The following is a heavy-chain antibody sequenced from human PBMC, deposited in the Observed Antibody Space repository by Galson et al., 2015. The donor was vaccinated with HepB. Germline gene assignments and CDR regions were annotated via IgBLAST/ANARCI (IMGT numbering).Heavy chain of an antibody. J-gene: IGHJ6*02. V-gene: IGHV4-61*01. Sequence: SETLSLTCTVSGGSVSSGSYYWSWIRQPPGKGLEWIGYIYYSGSTNYNPSLKSRVTISVDTSKNQFSLKLSSVTAADTAVYYCARVDGSYPYYYYGMDVWGQGTTVTVSS. D-gene: IGHD1-26*01. CDR1: GGSVSSGSYY. CDR3: ARVDGSYPYYYYGMDV. CDR2: IYYSGST.